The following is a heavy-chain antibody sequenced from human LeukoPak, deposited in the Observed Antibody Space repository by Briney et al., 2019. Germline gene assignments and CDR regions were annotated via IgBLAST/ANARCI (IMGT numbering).Heavy chain of an antibody. Sequence: GGSLRLSCAASGFAFSNSWMTWVRQAPGKGLEWVANIKQDGSEKYYVDSVKGRFTISRDNAKNSLYLQMNSLRAEDTAVYYCARGRYCSSTSCSSFDYWGQGTLVTVSS. V-gene: IGHV3-7*04. CDR3: ARGRYCSSTSCSSFDY. J-gene: IGHJ4*02. CDR2: IKQDGSEK. CDR1: GFAFSNSW. D-gene: IGHD2-2*01.